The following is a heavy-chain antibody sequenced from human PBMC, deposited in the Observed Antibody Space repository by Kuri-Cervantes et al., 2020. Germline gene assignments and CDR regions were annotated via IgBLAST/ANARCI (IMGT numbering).Heavy chain of an antibody. D-gene: IGHD3-22*01. Sequence: SETLSLTCAVYGGSPTSSNWCSSVRQPPGKGLEWIGDIYHRVTTKYNPSIMSRVTISVDKSHIQCSLKLSSVTAADTAVYYCARNYYYDRSGYYYEVWWFDPWCQGTLVTVSS. CDR1: GGSPTSSNW. CDR3: ARNYYYDRSGYYYEVWWFDP. V-gene: IGHV4-4*02. CDR2: IYHRVTT. J-gene: IGHJ5*02.